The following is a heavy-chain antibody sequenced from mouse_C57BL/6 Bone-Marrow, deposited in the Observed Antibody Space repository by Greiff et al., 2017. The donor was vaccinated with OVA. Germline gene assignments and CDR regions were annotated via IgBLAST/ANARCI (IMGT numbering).Heavy chain of an antibody. CDR1: GYTFTEYT. Sequence: VKLVESGAELVKPGASVKLSCKASGYTFTEYTIHWVKQRSGQGLEWIGWFYPGSGSIKYNEKFKDKATLTADKSSSTVYMELSRLTSEDAAVYCCARHEDGGSSHFDYWGQGTTLTVSS. CDR3: ARHEDGGSSHFDY. V-gene: IGHV1-62-2*01. J-gene: IGHJ2*01. D-gene: IGHD1-1*01. CDR2: FYPGSGSI.